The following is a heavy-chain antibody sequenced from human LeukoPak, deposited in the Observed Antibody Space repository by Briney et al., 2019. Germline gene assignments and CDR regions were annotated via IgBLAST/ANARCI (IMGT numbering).Heavy chain of an antibody. CDR3: AAGRPLVAATQPFDF. V-gene: IGHV3-15*01. CDR1: GFTFSNAY. J-gene: IGHJ4*02. Sequence: GGSLRLSCAASGFTFSNAYMSWVRQAPGKGLEWVGRIKSKTDGGTTDYAAPVKGRFTISRDDSKNTLYLQMNSLKTEDTAVYYCAAGRPLVAATQPFDFWGQGTLVTVSS. CDR2: IKSKTDGGTT. D-gene: IGHD2-15*01.